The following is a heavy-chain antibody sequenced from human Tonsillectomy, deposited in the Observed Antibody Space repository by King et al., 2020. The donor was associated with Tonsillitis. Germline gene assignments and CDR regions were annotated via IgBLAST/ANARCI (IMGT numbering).Heavy chain of an antibody. V-gene: IGHV3-43*01. CDR1: GFTFDGYT. CDR2: ISWDGGSP. CDR3: AKALYGSGSLSPFDY. J-gene: IGHJ4*02. D-gene: IGHD3-10*01. Sequence: VQLVESGGVVAQPGGSLRLSCAASGFTFDGYTMQWVRQAPGKGLEWLALISWDGGSPHYADSVKGRFAISRDNSKNSLYLQMNSLRPEDTAVYYCAKALYGSGSLSPFDYWGQGTLVTVSS.